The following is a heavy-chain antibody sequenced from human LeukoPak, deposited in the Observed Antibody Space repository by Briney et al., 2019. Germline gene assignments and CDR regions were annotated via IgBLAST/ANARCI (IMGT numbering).Heavy chain of an antibody. V-gene: IGHV3-48*04. D-gene: IGHD5-24*01. CDR3: GRDYEERATDY. CDR1: GFTFSTYS. J-gene: IGHJ4*02. CDR2: ISSSSSII. Sequence: GGSLSLSCAASGFTFSTYSMTWVRQAPGKGLEWVSYISSSSSIINYAESVRGRFTISRDNAKNLLYLQMNSLRAEDTAVYYCGRDYEERATDYWGQGTLVTVSS.